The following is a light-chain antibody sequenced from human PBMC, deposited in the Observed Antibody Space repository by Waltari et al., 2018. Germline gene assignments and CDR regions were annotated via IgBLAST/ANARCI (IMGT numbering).Light chain of an antibody. Sequence: SYELTQTPSVSVCPGQTARITCSGHELPRTYASWFQQKSGQAPRLVIYEDTKRPSGITERFSGSRSGRVATLTLTGAQVDDEADYYCYSSDSTGLRVFGGGTTVVVL. CDR2: EDT. CDR3: YSSDSTGLRV. CDR1: ELPRTY. J-gene: IGLJ1*01. V-gene: IGLV3-10*01.